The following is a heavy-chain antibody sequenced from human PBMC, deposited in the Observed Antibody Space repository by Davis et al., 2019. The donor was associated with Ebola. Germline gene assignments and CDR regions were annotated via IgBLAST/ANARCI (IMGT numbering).Heavy chain of an antibody. CDR2: ISGSGGST. J-gene: IGHJ6*03. V-gene: IGHV3-23*01. CDR3: AKFAGDILRDYYYYMDV. Sequence: GESLKISCAASGFTFSSYAMSWVRQAPGKGLEWVSAISGSGGSTYYADSVKGRFTISRDNSKNTLYLQMNSLRAEDTAVYYCAKFAGDILRDYYYYMDVWGKGTTVTVSS. D-gene: IGHD3-9*01. CDR1: GFTFSSYA.